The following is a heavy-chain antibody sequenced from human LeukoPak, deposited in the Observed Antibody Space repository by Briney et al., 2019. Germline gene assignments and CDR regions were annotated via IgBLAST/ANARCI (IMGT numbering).Heavy chain of an antibody. CDR3: ARESDGAAAGSDY. CDR1: GYTFTGYY. CDR2: INPNSGGT. Sequence: ASVKVSCKASGYTFTGYYMHWVRQAPGQGLEWMGWINPNSGGTNYAQKFQGRVTMTRDTSISTAYMELSRLRSEDTAVYYCARESDGAAAGSDYWGQGTLVTVSS. J-gene: IGHJ4*02. D-gene: IGHD6-13*01. V-gene: IGHV1-2*02.